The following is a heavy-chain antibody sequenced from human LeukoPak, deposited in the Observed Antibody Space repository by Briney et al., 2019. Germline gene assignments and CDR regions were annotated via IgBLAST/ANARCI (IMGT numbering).Heavy chain of an antibody. CDR3: ARAAWYYDSSGYYFSGPVDY. CDR1: GGSFSGYY. CDR2: IFYSGST. V-gene: IGHV4-59*01. J-gene: IGHJ4*02. D-gene: IGHD3-22*01. Sequence: SETLSLTCAVYGGSFSGYYWSWIRQPPGRGLEWIGYIFYSGSTNYNPSLKSRVTISVDTSKNQFSLKLSSVTAADTAVYYCARAAWYYDSSGYYFSGPVDYWGQGTLVTVSS.